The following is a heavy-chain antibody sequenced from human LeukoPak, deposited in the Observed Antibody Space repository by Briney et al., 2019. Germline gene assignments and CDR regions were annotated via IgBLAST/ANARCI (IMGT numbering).Heavy chain of an antibody. D-gene: IGHD3-22*01. Sequence: GGSLRLSCAASGFTFDDYGMSWVRQAPGKGLEWVSGINWNGGSTGYADSVKGRFTISRDNAKNPLYLQMNSLRAEDTALYYCARHHYYDSSGYYYPNYYYYYMDVWGKGTTVTVSS. CDR3: ARHHYYDSSGYYYPNYYYYYMDV. J-gene: IGHJ6*03. CDR1: GFTFDDYG. CDR2: INWNGGST. V-gene: IGHV3-20*04.